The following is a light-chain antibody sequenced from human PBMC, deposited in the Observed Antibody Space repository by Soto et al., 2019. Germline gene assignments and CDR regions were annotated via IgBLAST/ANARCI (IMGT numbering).Light chain of an antibody. V-gene: IGKV3-15*01. CDR1: QSVSSN. Sequence: EIVMTQSPATLSVSAGERATLSCRASQSVSSNLAWFQQKPGQAPRLLIYGASTRDTGIPARFSGSGSGTEFTLTISSLQSEDFAVYYCQQRSNWPRTFGQGTKVDI. CDR3: QQRSNWPRT. J-gene: IGKJ1*01. CDR2: GAS.